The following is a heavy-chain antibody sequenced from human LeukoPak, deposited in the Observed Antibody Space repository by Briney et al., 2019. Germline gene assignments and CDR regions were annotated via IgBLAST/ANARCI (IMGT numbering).Heavy chain of an antibody. CDR1: GGSIRSSYYY. Sequence: SETLSLTCTVSGGSIRSSYYYWGWIRQPPGKGLEWIGSIYDSGSTYYNPSLKSRVTISVDTSKNQFSLKLNSVTAADTAVYYCVRHRGTNGMDIWGQGTTVTVSS. J-gene: IGHJ6*02. V-gene: IGHV4-39*01. CDR3: VRHRGTNGMDI. CDR2: IYDSGST.